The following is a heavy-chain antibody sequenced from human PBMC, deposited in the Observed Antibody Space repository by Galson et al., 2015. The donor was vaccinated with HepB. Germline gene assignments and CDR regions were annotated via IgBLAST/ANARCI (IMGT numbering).Heavy chain of an antibody. D-gene: IGHD1-26*01. V-gene: IGHV5-51*01. J-gene: IGHJ4*02. CDR3: ARYYDPGRFDL. CDR1: GYSFSSHW. CDR2: IYCGDSDT. Sequence: QSGAEVKKPGESLKISCKGSGYSFSSHWIGWVRQMPGKGLEWMGIIYCGDSDTRYSPSFQGQVTMSVDKSINSAYLQWSSLKASDTAMYYCARYYDPGRFDLWGQGTLVTVSS.